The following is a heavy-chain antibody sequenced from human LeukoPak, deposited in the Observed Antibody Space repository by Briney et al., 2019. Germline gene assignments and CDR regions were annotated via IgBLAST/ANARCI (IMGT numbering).Heavy chain of an antibody. V-gene: IGHV3-30*03. CDR3: ARGARYCSTTSCYSYFDY. CDR1: GFSFSNYG. CDR2: ISNDGSNK. Sequence: PGGSLRLSCAASGFSFSNYGMHWVRQAPGKGLEWVADISNDGSNKYYAESVKGRFTISRDNSKNTLYLQMNSLRAEDTAVYYCARGARYCSTTSCYSYFDYWGQGTLVTVSS. J-gene: IGHJ4*02. D-gene: IGHD2-2*01.